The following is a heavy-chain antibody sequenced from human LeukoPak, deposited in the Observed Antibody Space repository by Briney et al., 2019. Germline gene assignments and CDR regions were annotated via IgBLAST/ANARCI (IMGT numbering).Heavy chain of an antibody. V-gene: IGHV4-4*02. D-gene: IGHD3-3*01. J-gene: IGHJ4*02. CDR3: AGLTYYDFWSGNMFVDY. CDR2: IYHSGST. CDR1: GGSISSSNW. Sequence: SGTLSLTCAVSGGSISSSNWWSWVRQPPGKGLEWIGEIYHSGSTNYNPSLKSRVTISVDKSKNQFSLKLSSVTAADTAVYYCAGLTYYDFWSGNMFVDYWGQGTLVTVSS.